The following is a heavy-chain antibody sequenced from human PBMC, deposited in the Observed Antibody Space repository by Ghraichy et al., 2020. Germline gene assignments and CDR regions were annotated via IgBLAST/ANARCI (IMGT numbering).Heavy chain of an antibody. V-gene: IGHV3-48*02. D-gene: IGHD5-24*01. CDR1: GFNFNVYN. CDR3: ARDAWRRGDSQNYNYYGMDV. Sequence: GSLRLSCAASGFNFNVYNMVWVRQAPGKGLEWLSYIRGSDSSTYYADSVKGRFTISRDNEKNSLYLQMNSLRDEDTALYFCARDAWRRGDSQNYNYYGMDVWGHGTTVTVSS. J-gene: IGHJ6*02. CDR2: IRGSDSST.